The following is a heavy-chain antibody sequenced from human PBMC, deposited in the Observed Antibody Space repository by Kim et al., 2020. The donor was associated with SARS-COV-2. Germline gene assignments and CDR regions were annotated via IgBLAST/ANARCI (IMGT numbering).Heavy chain of an antibody. V-gene: IGHV3-23*01. CDR3: AKDRVYYYGSGSPFFDH. CDR1: GFTFSSYA. J-gene: IGHJ4*02. Sequence: GGSLRLSCAASGFTFSSYAMSWVRQAPGKGLEWVSAISASGGSTYYADSVKGRFTISRDNSKNTLYLQVNSLRAEDTAVYYCAKDRVYYYGSGSPFFDHWGQGTLVTVSS. CDR2: ISASGGST. D-gene: IGHD3-10*01.